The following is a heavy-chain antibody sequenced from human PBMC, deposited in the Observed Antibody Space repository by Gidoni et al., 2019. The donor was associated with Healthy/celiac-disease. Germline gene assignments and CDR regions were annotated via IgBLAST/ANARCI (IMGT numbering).Heavy chain of an antibody. CDR3: ASSEAVVTHFDY. Sequence: EVQLVESGGGLVQPGGSLRLSCAASGFTFSSYSMNWFRKAPGKGLGWVSYISSSSSTIYYADSVKGRFTISRDNAKNSLYLQMNSLRAEDTAVYYCASSEAVVTHFDYWGQGTLVTVSS. D-gene: IGHD2-15*01. CDR2: ISSSSSTI. J-gene: IGHJ4*02. V-gene: IGHV3-48*01. CDR1: GFTFSSYS.